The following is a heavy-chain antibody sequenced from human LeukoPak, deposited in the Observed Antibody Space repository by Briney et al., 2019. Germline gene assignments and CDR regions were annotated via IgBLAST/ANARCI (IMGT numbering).Heavy chain of an antibody. CDR3: TTVGYCGGDCPPFLDY. Sequence: PGGTLRLSCAASGFTISNAWMSWVRQPPGKGLEWIGRIKSKTDGGTYDYATPVKDKFTISRDDSKNSLDLQMNSLKTEDTAVYYCTTVGYCGGDCPPFLDYWGQGTLVTVSS. V-gene: IGHV3-15*01. CDR2: IKSKTDGGTY. J-gene: IGHJ4*02. CDR1: GFTISNAW. D-gene: IGHD2-21*02.